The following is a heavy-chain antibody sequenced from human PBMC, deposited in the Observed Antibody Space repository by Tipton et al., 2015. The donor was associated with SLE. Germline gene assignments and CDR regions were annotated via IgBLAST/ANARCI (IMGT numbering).Heavy chain of an antibody. V-gene: IGHV4-39*07. J-gene: IGHJ4*02. CDR1: GGSISSSSYY. D-gene: IGHD5-18*01. CDR2: IYYSGST. CDR3: ARDRIQLYYFDY. Sequence: LSLTCTVSGGSISSSSYYWGWIRQPPGKGLEWIGSIYYSGSTYYNPSLKSRVTISVDTSKNQFSLKLSSVTAADTAVYYCARDRIQLYYFDYWGQGTLVTVSS.